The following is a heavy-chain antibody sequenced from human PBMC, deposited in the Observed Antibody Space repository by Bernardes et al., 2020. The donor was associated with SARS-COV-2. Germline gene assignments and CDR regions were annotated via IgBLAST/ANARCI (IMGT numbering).Heavy chain of an antibody. CDR3: ARDRQGVWYYGMDV. CDR2: IYYSGST. CDR1: GGSISSYY. Sequence: SETLSLTCTVSGGSISSYYWSWIRQPPGKGLEWIGYIYYSGSTNYNPSLKSRVTISVDTSKNQFSLKLSSVTAADTAVYYCARDRQGVWYYGMDVWGQGTTVTVSS. J-gene: IGHJ6*02. V-gene: IGHV4-59*01. D-gene: IGHD3-16*01.